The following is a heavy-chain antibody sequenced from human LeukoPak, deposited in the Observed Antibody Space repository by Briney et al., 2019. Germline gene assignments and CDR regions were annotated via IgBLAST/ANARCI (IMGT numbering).Heavy chain of an antibody. V-gene: IGHV3-30*02. CDR2: IRYDGSNK. Sequence: GGSLRLSCAASGFTFSSYGMHWVRQAPGKGLEWVAFIRYDGSNKYYADSVKGRFTISRDNSKNTLYLQMNSLRAEDTAVYYCAKSYYDFWSGYQPNDYWGQGTLVTVSS. J-gene: IGHJ4*02. D-gene: IGHD3-3*01. CDR3: AKSYYDFWSGYQPNDY. CDR1: GFTFSSYG.